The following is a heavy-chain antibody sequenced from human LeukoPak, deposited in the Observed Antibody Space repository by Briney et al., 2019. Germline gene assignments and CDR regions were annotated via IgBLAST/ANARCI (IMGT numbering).Heavy chain of an antibody. D-gene: IGHD5-12*01. Sequence: GGSLRLSCAASGFTFSSCWMQWVRQAPGKGLVWVSRIDGDGSSTNYADSVKGQFTISRDNAKNTLYLQMNSLRAEDTAVYYCARGYSGYFYYWGQGTLVTVSS. CDR2: IDGDGSST. CDR1: GFTFSSCW. V-gene: IGHV3-74*01. CDR3: ARGYSGYFYY. J-gene: IGHJ4*02.